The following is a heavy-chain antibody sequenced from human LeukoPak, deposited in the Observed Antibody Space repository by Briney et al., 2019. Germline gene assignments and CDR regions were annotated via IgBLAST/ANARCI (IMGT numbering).Heavy chain of an antibody. D-gene: IGHD2-2*01. CDR2: ISSSGSTI. J-gene: IGHJ4*02. V-gene: IGHV3-48*03. Sequence: PGGSLRLSCAASGFTFSSYEMNWVRQAPGKGLEWVSYISSSGSTIYYADSVRGRLTISRDNAKNSLYLQMNSLRAEDTAVYYCARGPQDVPATDYWGQGTLVTVSS. CDR3: ARGPQDVPATDY. CDR1: GFTFSSYE.